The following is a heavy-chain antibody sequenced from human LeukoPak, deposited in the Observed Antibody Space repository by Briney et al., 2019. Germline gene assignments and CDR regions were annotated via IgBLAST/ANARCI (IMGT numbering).Heavy chain of an antibody. J-gene: IGHJ1*01. CDR3: AKTYYSSSGSWD. Sequence: PSETLSLTCAVYGGSFSGYYWSWIRQPPGKGLEWIGEINHSGSTNYNPSLKSRVTISVDTSKNQFSLKLSSVTAADTAVYYCAKTYYSSSGSWDWGQGTLVTVSS. D-gene: IGHD3-10*01. CDR2: INHSGST. CDR1: GGSFSGYY. V-gene: IGHV4-34*01.